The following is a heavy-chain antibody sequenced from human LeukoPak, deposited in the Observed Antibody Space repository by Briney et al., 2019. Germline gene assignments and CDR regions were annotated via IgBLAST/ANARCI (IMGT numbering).Heavy chain of an antibody. CDR3: ATGGSDFWHIISFDY. CDR2: FDPEDGET. J-gene: IGHJ4*02. Sequence: ASVEVSCKVSGYTLTELSMHWVRQAPGKGLEWMGGFDPEDGETIYAQKFQGRVTMTEDTSTDTAYMELSSLRSEDTAVYYCATGGSDFWHIISFDYWGQGTLVTVSS. V-gene: IGHV1-24*01. D-gene: IGHD3-3*01. CDR1: GYTLTELS.